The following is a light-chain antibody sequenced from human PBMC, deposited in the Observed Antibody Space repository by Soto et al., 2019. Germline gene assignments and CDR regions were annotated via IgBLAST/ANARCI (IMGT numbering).Light chain of an antibody. Sequence: DIPMTQSPSTLSASVGDRVTITCRASQSISSWLAWYQQRSGKAPKLLIYDASSLESGVPSRFSGSGSGTEFTLTISSLQPDDFATYSCQRYNSYSPTFGQGTKREIK. CDR1: QSISSW. J-gene: IGKJ2*01. CDR2: DAS. CDR3: QRYNSYSPT. V-gene: IGKV1-5*01.